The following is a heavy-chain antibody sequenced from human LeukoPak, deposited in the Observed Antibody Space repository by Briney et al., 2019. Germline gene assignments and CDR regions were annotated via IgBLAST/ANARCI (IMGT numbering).Heavy chain of an antibody. J-gene: IGHJ4*02. D-gene: IGHD5-18*01. CDR1: GYTFTSYG. CDR3: ARRYSTGDFDY. CDR2: ISAYNGNT. V-gene: IGHV1-18*01. Sequence: GASVKVSCKASGYTFTSYGISWVRQAPGQGLEWMGWISAYNGNTNYAQKLQGRVTMTTDTSTSTAFLELTSLRSDDTAVYYCARRYSTGDFDYWGQGTLITVSS.